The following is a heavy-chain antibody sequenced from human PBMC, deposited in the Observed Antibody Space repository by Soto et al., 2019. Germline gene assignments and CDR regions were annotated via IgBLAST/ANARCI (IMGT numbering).Heavy chain of an antibody. D-gene: IGHD2-21*02. CDR3: ARGACGCDRYNPFRYYYYSGMDV. V-gene: IGHV3-30-3*01. Sequence: YAGRRILQAKGKGLEWVAVISYDGSNKYYADSVKGRFTISRDNSKNTLYLQMNSLRAEDTAVYYCARGACGCDRYNPFRYYYYSGMDVWR. CDR1: YA. J-gene: IGHJ6*02. CDR2: ISYDGSNK.